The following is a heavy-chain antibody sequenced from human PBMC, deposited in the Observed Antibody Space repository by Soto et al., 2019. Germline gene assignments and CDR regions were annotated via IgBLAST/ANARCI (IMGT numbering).Heavy chain of an antibody. D-gene: IGHD2-2*01. V-gene: IGHV3-48*03. CDR1: GFTFSNFE. Sequence: EVQLVESGGNLVQPGGSLRLSCAASGFTFSNFEMHWVRQAPGKGLEWVSYINTAGSTKYYAESVKGRFTISRDKARTSLFLQMTSLRAEDTAVYYCARAECSTPTGLTAYISYGLDVWGTGTTVTVSS. CDR3: ARAECSTPTGLTAYISYGLDV. J-gene: IGHJ6*04. CDR2: INTAGSTK.